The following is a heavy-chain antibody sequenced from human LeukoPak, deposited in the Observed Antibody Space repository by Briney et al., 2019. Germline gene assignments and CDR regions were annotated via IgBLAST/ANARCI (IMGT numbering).Heavy chain of an antibody. D-gene: IGHD4-11*01. CDR3: ARRRTTRAFDI. CDR1: GGSFSGYY. Sequence: SETLSLTCAVYGGSFSGYYGTYIRQPPGRGLEWIGEINNGGTTNYNPSLKSRVTISVDASKNQFSLKLSSVTAADTALYYCARRRTTRAFDIWGQGTMVTVSS. V-gene: IGHV4-34*01. CDR2: INNGGTT. J-gene: IGHJ3*02.